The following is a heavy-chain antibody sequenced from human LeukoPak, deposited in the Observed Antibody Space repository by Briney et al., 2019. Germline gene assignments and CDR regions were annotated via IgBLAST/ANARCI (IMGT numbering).Heavy chain of an antibody. Sequence: SETLSLTCTVSGGSISNFYWSWIRQPAGKGLEWIGRIHTSGTTNYNPSLKSRVTLSLDTSNNQLSLTVTSVTAADTAVYFCARDGDGGGYPDYWGQGTLVTVSS. J-gene: IGHJ4*02. D-gene: IGHD3-22*01. CDR1: GGSISNFY. CDR2: IHTSGTT. CDR3: ARDGDGGGYPDY. V-gene: IGHV4-4*07.